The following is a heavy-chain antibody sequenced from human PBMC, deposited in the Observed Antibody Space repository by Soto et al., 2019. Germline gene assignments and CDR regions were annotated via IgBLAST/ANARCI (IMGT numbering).Heavy chain of an antibody. J-gene: IGHJ3*02. CDR3: ARDPPRYSSGWYYAFDI. CDR2: IKQDGSEK. Sequence: GGSLRLSCAASGFTFSGYWMSWVRQAPGKGLEWVANIKQDGSEKYYVDSVKGRFTISRDNAKNSLYLQMNSLRAEDTAVYYCARDPPRYSSGWYYAFDIWGQGTMVTVSS. CDR1: GFTFSGYW. D-gene: IGHD6-19*01. V-gene: IGHV3-7*01.